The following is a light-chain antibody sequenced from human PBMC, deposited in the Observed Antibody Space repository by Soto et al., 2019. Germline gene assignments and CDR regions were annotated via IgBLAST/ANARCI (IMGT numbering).Light chain of an antibody. J-gene: IGLJ1*01. V-gene: IGLV3-1*01. CDR2: QDS. CDR3: QAWDSSTYV. CDR1: KLGDKY. Sequence: SYELTQPPSVSVSPGQTASITCSGDKLGDKYACWYQQKPGQSPVLVIYQDSKRPSGIPERFSGSNSGNTATLTISGTQATDEADYYCQAWDSSTYVFGTGTKLTVL.